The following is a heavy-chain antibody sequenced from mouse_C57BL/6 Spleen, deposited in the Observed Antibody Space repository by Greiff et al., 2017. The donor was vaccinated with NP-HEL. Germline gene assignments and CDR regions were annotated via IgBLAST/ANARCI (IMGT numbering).Heavy chain of an antibody. Sequence: QVQLQQSGPELVKPGASVKISCKASGYSFTSYYIHWVKQRPGQGLEWSGWIYPGSGNTKYNEKFKGKATLTADTSSSTAYMQLSSLTSEDSAVYYCARRHYGNPSYAMDYWGQGTSVTVSS. CDR3: ARRHYGNPSYAMDY. V-gene: IGHV1-66*01. CDR1: GYSFTSYY. J-gene: IGHJ4*01. CDR2: IYPGSGNT. D-gene: IGHD2-1*01.